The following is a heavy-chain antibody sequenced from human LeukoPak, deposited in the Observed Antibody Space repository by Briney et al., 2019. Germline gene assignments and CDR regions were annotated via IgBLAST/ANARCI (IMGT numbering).Heavy chain of an antibody. D-gene: IGHD1-26*01. CDR2: IYYSGST. CDR1: GGSISSYY. CDR3: ARYLYSGSSFDY. J-gene: IGHJ4*02. Sequence: PSETLSLTCTVSGGSISSYYWSWIRQPTGKGLEWIGYIYYSGSTNYNPSLKSRVTISVDTSKNQFSLKLGSVTAADTAVYYCARYLYSGSSFDYWGQGTLVTVSS. V-gene: IGHV4-59*08.